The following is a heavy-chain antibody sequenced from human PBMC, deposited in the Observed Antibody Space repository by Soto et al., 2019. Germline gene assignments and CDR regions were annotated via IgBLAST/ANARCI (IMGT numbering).Heavy chain of an antibody. CDR3: ARSPQYYTPGSSPFDY. D-gene: IGHD3-3*01. CDR1: SYVIESGHY. V-gene: IGHV4-38-2*01. Sequence: SETLSLTCVVSSYVIESGHYWGWVRQRPVKGLQWVGSIYDSGTTYYNPSLRSRVTISADTSKNQFSLSLTSVSAADTAVYYCARSPQYYTPGSSPFDYWGPGAMVTVSS. J-gene: IGHJ4*03. CDR2: IYDSGTT.